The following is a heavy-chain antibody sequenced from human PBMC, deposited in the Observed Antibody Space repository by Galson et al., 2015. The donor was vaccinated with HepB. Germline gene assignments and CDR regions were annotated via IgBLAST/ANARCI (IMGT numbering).Heavy chain of an antibody. Sequence: SLRLSCAASGFTFSDYYMSWIRQAPGKGLEWVSYSSISGSTIYYADSVQGRFTISRDNAKNSLYLQMNSLRVEDTAVYYCARTTLGWFDPWGQGTLVTVSS. CDR2: SSISGSTI. J-gene: IGHJ5*02. V-gene: IGHV3-11*01. CDR1: GFTFSDYY. CDR3: ARTTLGWFDP. D-gene: IGHD1-1*01.